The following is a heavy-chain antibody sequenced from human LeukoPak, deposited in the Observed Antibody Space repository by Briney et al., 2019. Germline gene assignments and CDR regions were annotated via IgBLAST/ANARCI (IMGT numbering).Heavy chain of an antibody. V-gene: IGHV3-33*06. CDR1: GFTFSSYG. D-gene: IGHD6-6*01. J-gene: IGHJ6*02. CDR3: AKGSIAARPFRHYYYYGMDV. Sequence: PRGSLRLSCAASGFTFSSYGMHWVRQAPGKGLEWVAVIWYDGSNKYYADSVKGRFTISRDNSKNTLYLQMNSLRAEDTAVYYCAKGSIAARPFRHYYYYGMDVWGQGTTVTVSS. CDR2: IWYDGSNK.